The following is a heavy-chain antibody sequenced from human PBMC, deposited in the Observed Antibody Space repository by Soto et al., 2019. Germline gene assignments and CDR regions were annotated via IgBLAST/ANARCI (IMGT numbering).Heavy chain of an antibody. V-gene: IGHV5-10-1*01. CDR1: GYSFTSYW. J-gene: IGHJ6*02. Sequence: PGESLKISCKGSGYSFTSYWISWVRQMPWKGLEWMGRIDPSDSYTNYSPSFQGHVTISADKSISTAYLQWSSLKASDTAMYYCARLPPNYYGSGSYGMDVWGQGTTVTVSS. CDR3: ARLPPNYYGSGSYGMDV. D-gene: IGHD3-10*01. CDR2: IDPSDSYT.